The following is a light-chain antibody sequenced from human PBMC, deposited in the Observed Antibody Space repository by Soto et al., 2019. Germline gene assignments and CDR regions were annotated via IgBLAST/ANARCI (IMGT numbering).Light chain of an antibody. CDR1: QSIIPW. V-gene: IGKV1-39*01. J-gene: IGKJ1*01. CDR2: AAS. CDR3: QQSYSTPRT. Sequence: DIQMTQSPATLSASVGDRVTITCRASQSIIPWLAWYQQKPGKAPRLLIYAASSLQSGVPSRFSGSGSRTDFTLTISSLQPEDFATYYCQQSYSTPRTFGQGTMVDIK.